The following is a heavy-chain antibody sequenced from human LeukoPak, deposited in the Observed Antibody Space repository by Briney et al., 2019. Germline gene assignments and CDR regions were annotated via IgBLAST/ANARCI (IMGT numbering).Heavy chain of an antibody. CDR2: IYTSGST. CDR1: GGSISSYY. D-gene: IGHD3-10*01. J-gene: IGHJ4*02. V-gene: IGHV4-4*07. CDR3: ARGAYYYGSGSYYTN. Sequence: SETLSLTCTVSGGSISSYYWSWIRQPPGKGLEWIGRIYTSGSTNYNPSLKSRVTMSVDTSKNQFSLKLSSVTAADTAVYYCARGAYYYGSGSYYTNWGQGTLVTVSS.